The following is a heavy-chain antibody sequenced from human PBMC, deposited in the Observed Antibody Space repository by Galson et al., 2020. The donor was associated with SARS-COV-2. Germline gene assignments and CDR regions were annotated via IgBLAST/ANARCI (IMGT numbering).Heavy chain of an antibody. Sequence: SETLSLTCTVSGGSIRSSTSYWGWIRQPPGKGLEWIGSIYNSGSTDYNPSLKSRVTIFVDTSKNQFSLKLSSVSAADTAVYYCARSFSSSLYSYVFDSWGRGTMVTVSS. D-gene: IGHD6-13*01. CDR1: GGSIRSSTSY. J-gene: IGHJ3*02. CDR2: IYNSGST. V-gene: IGHV4-39*01. CDR3: ARSFSSSLYSYVFDS.